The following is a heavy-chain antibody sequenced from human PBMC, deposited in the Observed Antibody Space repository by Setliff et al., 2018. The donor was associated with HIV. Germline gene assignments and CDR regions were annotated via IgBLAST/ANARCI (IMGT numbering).Heavy chain of an antibody. D-gene: IGHD3-10*01. CDR2: VFYSGVT. CDR3: TGDYNSGSYRFDY. J-gene: IGHJ4*02. CDR1: GASISIGYFY. Sequence: SETLSLTCTVSGASISIGYFYWGWIRQQSGKGLEWIGAVFYSGVTVYNSSLKSRSAISISTSRNQFSLRMASVTAADAAVYYCTGDYNSGSYRFDYWGQGTPVTVSS. V-gene: IGHV4-30-4*01.